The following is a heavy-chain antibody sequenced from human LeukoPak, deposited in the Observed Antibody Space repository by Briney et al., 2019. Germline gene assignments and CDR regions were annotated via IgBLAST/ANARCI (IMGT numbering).Heavy chain of an antibody. D-gene: IGHD3-3*01. Sequence: PGRSLRLSCAASGFTFSSYGMHWVRQAPGKGLDWVAVIWYDGSNKYYADSVKGRFTISRDNSKNTLYLQMNSLRAEDTAVYYCAKDSTIYGPIDYWGQGTLVTVSS. CDR3: AKDSTIYGPIDY. CDR2: IWYDGSNK. J-gene: IGHJ4*02. CDR1: GFTFSSYG. V-gene: IGHV3-33*06.